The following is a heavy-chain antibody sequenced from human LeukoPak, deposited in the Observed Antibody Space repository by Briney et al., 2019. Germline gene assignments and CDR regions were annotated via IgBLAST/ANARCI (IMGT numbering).Heavy chain of an antibody. CDR3: ARTMCSGGSRYENWFDP. CDR1: GGTFSSYA. D-gene: IGHD2-15*01. Sequence: SVKVSCKASGGTFSSYAISWVRQAPGQGLEWMGGIIPIFGTANYAQKFQGRVTITADESTSTAYMELSSLRSEDTAVYYCARTMCSGGSRYENWFDPWGQGTLVTVSS. CDR2: IIPIFGTA. J-gene: IGHJ5*02. V-gene: IGHV1-69*13.